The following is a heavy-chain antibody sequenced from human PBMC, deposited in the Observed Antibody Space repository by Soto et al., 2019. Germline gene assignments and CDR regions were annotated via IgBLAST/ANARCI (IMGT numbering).Heavy chain of an antibody. CDR2: KWYDGSNK. V-gene: IGHV3-33*01. Sequence: QVQLVESGGGVVQPGRSLRLSCAASGFTFSSYGMHWVRQAPGKGLEWVAVKWYDGSNKYYADSVKGRFTISRDNSMNTLYLQMNSLRAEDTAVYYCASLTNSSGWYDFDYWGQGTLVTVSS. J-gene: IGHJ4*02. CDR3: ASLTNSSGWYDFDY. CDR1: GFTFSSYG. D-gene: IGHD6-19*01.